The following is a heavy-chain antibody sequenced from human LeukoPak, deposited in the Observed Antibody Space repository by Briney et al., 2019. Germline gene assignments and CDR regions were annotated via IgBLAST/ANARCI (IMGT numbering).Heavy chain of an antibody. CDR1: GGSISSGGHS. CDR3: ARLPLARTSPHDPAAGISSPYYYYYGMDV. V-gene: IGHV4-30-2*01. D-gene: IGHD6-13*01. J-gene: IGHJ6*02. Sequence: SQTLSLTCTVSGGSISSGGHSWSWIRQPPGKGLEWIGYIYHSGSGSTYYTPSLKSRVTISIDKSKNQFSLKLSSVTAADTAVYYCARLPLARTSPHDPAAGISSPYYYYYGMDVWGQGTTVTVSS. CDR2: IYHSGSGST.